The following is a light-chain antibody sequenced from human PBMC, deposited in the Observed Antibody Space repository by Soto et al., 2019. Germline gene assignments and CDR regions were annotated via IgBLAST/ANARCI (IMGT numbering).Light chain of an antibody. CDR2: DAS. V-gene: IGKV1-5*01. CDR1: QSISSW. J-gene: IGKJ1*01. CDR3: QQYNSYWP. Sequence: DIQMTQSPSTLSASVGDRVTITCRASQSISSWLAWYQQKPGKAPTLLIYDASSLESGVPSRFSGSGSGTEFTLTISSLQPDDFATYYCQQYNSYWPFGQGTKVEIK.